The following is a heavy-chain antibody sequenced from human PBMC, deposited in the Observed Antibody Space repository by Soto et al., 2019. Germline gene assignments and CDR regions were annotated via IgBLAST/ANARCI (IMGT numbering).Heavy chain of an antibody. CDR1: GAAISTGNW. V-gene: IGHV4-4*02. D-gene: IGHD3-22*01. CDR2: IYHGGNS. CDR3: ARHSSYYYDSSAYYDS. Sequence: QVHLQESGPGLVQSSGTLSLTCGVSGAAISTGNWWTWVRQPPGKVLEWFGEIYHGGNSNYRPSLKSRLTISVDKAKNQFSLRLSSVTAADTAVYYCARHSSYYYDSSAYYDSWGQGALVTVSS. J-gene: IGHJ5*01.